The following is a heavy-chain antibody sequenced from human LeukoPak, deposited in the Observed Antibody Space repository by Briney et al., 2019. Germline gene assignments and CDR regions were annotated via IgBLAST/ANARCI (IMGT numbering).Heavy chain of an antibody. V-gene: IGHV3-11*01. CDR1: GFTFSDCN. Sequence: PGGSLRLSCVASGFTFSDCNMRWIRQAPGEGLEWVSSISRSGSTKYYADSVKGRFTISRDNAKNSLFLQMNSLRAADTAVYYCARDLTWVAGYYFDYWGQGTLVTVSS. J-gene: IGHJ4*02. CDR2: ISRSGSTK. D-gene: IGHD6-19*01. CDR3: ARDLTWVAGYYFDY.